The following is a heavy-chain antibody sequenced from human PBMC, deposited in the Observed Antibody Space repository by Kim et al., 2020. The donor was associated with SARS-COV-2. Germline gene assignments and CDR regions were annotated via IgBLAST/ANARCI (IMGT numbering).Heavy chain of an antibody. V-gene: IGHV3-53*04. Sequence: GGSLRLSCAASGFTVSSNYMSWVRQAPGKGLEWVSVIYSGGSTYYADSVKGRFTISRHNSKNTLYLQMNSLRAEDTAVYYCARVKVGPKGNYFDYWGQGTLVTVSS. CDR3: ARVKVGPKGNYFDY. CDR2: IYSGGST. J-gene: IGHJ4*02. D-gene: IGHD1-26*01. CDR1: GFTVSSNY.